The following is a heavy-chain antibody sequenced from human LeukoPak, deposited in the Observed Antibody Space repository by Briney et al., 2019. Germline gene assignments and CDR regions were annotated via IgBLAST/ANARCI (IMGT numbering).Heavy chain of an antibody. Sequence: GGSLRLSCAAPGFTFSSYAMSWVRQAPGKGLEWVSGISGSGGSTHYADSVKDRFTISRDNSKNTLYLQMNSLRAEDTAVYYCAKETVLVVAATPDAFDIWGQGTMVTVSS. CDR3: AKETVLVVAATPDAFDI. V-gene: IGHV3-23*01. J-gene: IGHJ3*02. CDR2: ISGSGGST. CDR1: GFTFSSYA. D-gene: IGHD2-15*01.